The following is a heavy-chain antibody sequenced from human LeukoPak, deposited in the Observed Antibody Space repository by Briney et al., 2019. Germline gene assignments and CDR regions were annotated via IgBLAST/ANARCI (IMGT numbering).Heavy chain of an antibody. V-gene: IGHV4-59*08. Sequence: SETLSLTCAVSGGSLSGRYWSWIRQPPGKGLEWIANWRYDGSPNYTPSLESRATISLDTSKNQFSLRLTSVTAADTAVYYCVVTQKWLDFDYWGQGILVTVSS. D-gene: IGHD6-19*01. CDR2: WRYDGSP. CDR1: GGSLSGRY. CDR3: VVTQKWLDFDY. J-gene: IGHJ4*02.